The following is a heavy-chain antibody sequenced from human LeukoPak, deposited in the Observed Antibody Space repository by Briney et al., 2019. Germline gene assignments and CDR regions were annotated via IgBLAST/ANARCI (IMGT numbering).Heavy chain of an antibody. J-gene: IGHJ3*02. V-gene: IGHV4-59*11. CDR1: DDSFSSHY. CDR3: ARDLVTVTKGFDI. CDR2: ISYIGST. Sequence: SETLSITCAVSDDSFSSHYWTWIRQPPGKGLEWIGYISYIGSTNYNPSLKSRVTISIDTSKNQFSLKLTSVTAADTAVYYCARDLVTVTKGFDIWGQGTMVSVSS. D-gene: IGHD4-17*01.